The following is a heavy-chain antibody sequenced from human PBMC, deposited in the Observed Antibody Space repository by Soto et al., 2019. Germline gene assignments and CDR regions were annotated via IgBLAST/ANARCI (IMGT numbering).Heavy chain of an antibody. CDR1: GYTFTSYD. CDR3: ARANSYDSSVYYYGTFWVSPKGAFDT. J-gene: IGHJ3*02. V-gene: IGHV1-8*01. D-gene: IGHD3-22*01. Sequence: GASVKVSCKASGYTFTSYDINWVRQATGQGLEWMGWMNPNSGNTGYAQKFQGRVTMTRNTSISTAYMELSSLRSEDTAVYYCARANSYDSSVYYYGTFWVSPKGAFDTGGKGKLSP. CDR2: MNPNSGNT.